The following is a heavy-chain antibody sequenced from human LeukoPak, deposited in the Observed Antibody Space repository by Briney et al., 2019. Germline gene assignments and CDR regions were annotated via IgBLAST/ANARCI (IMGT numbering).Heavy chain of an antibody. CDR3: ARDPWELGVSLDY. Sequence: SETLSLTCTVSGGSISSDYWSWIRQPAGKGLEWIGRIYTSGSTNYNPSLKSRVTMSVDTSKNQFSLKLSSVTAADTAVYYCARDPWELGVSLDYWGQGTLVTVSS. V-gene: IGHV4-4*07. CDR1: GGSISSDY. D-gene: IGHD1-26*01. CDR2: IYTSGST. J-gene: IGHJ4*02.